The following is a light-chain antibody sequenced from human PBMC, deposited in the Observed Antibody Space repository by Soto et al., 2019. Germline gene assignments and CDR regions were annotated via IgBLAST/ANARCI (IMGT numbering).Light chain of an antibody. CDR3: QQFGISPWT. CDR2: ATS. CDR1: QGISSY. V-gene: IGKV1-39*01. J-gene: IGKJ1*01. Sequence: IQMTQSPSSLSASVGDRVTITCRASQGISSYLNCYQQKRGQPPRLLIYATSTRATGIPDRFSGSGSVTNFTLTISRLEPEDFAVYYCQQFGISPWTFGQGTKVDIK.